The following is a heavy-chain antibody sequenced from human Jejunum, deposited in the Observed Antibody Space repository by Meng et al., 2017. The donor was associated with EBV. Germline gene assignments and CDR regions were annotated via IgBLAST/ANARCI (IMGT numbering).Heavy chain of an antibody. CDR2: IYHSGST. D-gene: IGHD2-21*01. CDR3: ASIHPSIDS. V-gene: IGHV4-4*02. CDR1: SGSIFSSNW. J-gene: IGHJ4*02. Sequence: QMKLKESGPGLVKPSGTLSLTCAVSSGSIFSSNWWTWVRQPPGKGLEWIGEIYHSGSTNYNPSLKSRITMSLDKSKNQFSLKLRSVTAADTAVYYCASIHPSIDSWGPGTLVTVFS.